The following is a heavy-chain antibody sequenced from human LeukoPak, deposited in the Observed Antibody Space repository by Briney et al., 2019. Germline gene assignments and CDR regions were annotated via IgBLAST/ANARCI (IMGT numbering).Heavy chain of an antibody. CDR3: ALGYCSSTSCYDDYYYGMDV. D-gene: IGHD2-2*01. CDR1: GYTFTGYY. V-gene: IGHV1-2*02. J-gene: IGHJ6*02. Sequence: ASVKVSCKASGYTFTGYYMHWVRQAPGQGLEWMGWINPNSGGTNYAQKFQGRVTMTRDTSISTAYMELSRLRSDDTAVYYCALGYCSSTSCYDDYYYGMDVWGQGTTVTVSS. CDR2: INPNSGGT.